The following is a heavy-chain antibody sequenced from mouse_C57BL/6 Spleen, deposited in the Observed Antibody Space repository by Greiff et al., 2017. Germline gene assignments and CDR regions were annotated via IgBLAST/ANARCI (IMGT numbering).Heavy chain of an antibody. CDR3: ARLGLRGDYFDY. CDR2: IDPSDSYT. V-gene: IGHV1-69*01. Sequence: VQLQQPGAELVMPGASVKLSCKASGYTFTSYWMHWVKQRPGQGLEWIGEIDPSDSYTNYNQKFKGKSTLTVDKSSSTAYMQLSSLTSEDSAVYYCARLGLRGDYFDYWGQGTTRTVSS. CDR1: GYTFTSYW. J-gene: IGHJ2*01. D-gene: IGHD2-4*01.